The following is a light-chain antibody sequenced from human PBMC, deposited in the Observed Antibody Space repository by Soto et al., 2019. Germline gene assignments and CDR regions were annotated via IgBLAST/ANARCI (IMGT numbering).Light chain of an antibody. V-gene: IGKV3-15*01. CDR1: QSVSSN. CDR2: DAS. CDR3: QHYNSYSEA. Sequence: EIVMTQSPATLSVSPGERATLSCRASQSVSSNLAWYQQKPGQAPRLLIYDASTRATGIPATFSGSGSGTEFTLTISSLQSEDFATYYCQHYNSYSEAFGQGTKVELK. J-gene: IGKJ1*01.